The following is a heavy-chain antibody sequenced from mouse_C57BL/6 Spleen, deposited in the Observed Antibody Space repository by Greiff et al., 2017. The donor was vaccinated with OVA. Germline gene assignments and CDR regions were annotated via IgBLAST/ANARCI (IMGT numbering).Heavy chain of an antibody. Sequence: VKLMESGPGLVQPSQSLSITCTVSGFSLTSYGVHWVRQPPGKGLEWLGVIWSGGSTDYNAAFISRLSISKDNSKSQVFFKMNSLQADDTAIYYCAKNERDYYAMDYWGQGTSVTVSS. CDR1: GFSLTSYG. V-gene: IGHV2-4*01. J-gene: IGHJ4*01. CDR2: IWSGGST. CDR3: AKNERDYYAMDY.